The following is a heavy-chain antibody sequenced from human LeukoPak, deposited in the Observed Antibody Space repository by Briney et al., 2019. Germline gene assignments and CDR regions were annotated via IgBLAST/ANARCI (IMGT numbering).Heavy chain of an antibody. CDR3: ATDLYYYDSSGPPDY. CDR2: INPSGGST. V-gene: IGHV1-46*01. J-gene: IGHJ4*02. CDR1: GYTFTSYY. Sequence: GASVKVSCKASGYTFTSYYMHWVRQAPGQGLEWMGIINPSGGSTSYAQKFQGRVTMTRDTSTSTVYMELSSLRSEDTAVYYCATDLYYYDSSGPPDYWGQGTLVTVSS. D-gene: IGHD3-22*01.